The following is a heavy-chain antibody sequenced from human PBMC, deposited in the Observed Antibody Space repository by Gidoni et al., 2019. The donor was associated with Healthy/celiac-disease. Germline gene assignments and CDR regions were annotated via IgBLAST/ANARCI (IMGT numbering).Heavy chain of an antibody. J-gene: IGHJ5*02. V-gene: IGHV3-23*01. CDR3: AKVITMVQGWFDP. Sequence: EVQLLESGGGLVQPGGSLRRSCAASGLTGSSYALSWVRQAPGKGLEWVSAISVSGGSTYYADSVKGRFTISRDNSKNTLYLQMNSLRAEDTAVYYCAKVITMVQGWFDPWGQGTLVTVSS. CDR1: GLTGSSYA. D-gene: IGHD3-10*01. CDR2: ISVSGGST.